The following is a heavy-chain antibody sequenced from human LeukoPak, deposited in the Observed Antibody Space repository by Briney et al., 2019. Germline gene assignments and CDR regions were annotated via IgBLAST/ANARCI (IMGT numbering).Heavy chain of an antibody. CDR3: ARVNRAVAGTLYFQH. V-gene: IGHV3-53*01. CDR1: GFTVSNNY. J-gene: IGHJ1*01. Sequence: GGSLRLSCAASGFTVSNNYMSWVRQAPGKGLEWVSVIYSGDITYYADSVKGRFAISRDNSKNTLHLQMNSLRAEDTAVYYCARVNRAVAGTLYFQHWGQGTLVIVSS. D-gene: IGHD6-19*01. CDR2: IYSGDIT.